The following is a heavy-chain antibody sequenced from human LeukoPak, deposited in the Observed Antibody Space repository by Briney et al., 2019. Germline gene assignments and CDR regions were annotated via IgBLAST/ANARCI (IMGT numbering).Heavy chain of an antibody. D-gene: IGHD3-10*01. CDR3: AKSISLWFGEFQRTPGPDY. J-gene: IGHJ4*02. CDR2: IRYDGSNK. V-gene: IGHV3-30*02. Sequence: PGGSLRLSCAASGFTFSSYGMHWVRQAPGKGLEWVAFIRYDGSNKYYADSVKGRFTISRDNSKNTLYLQMNSLRAEDTAVYYCAKSISLWFGEFQRTPGPDYWGQGTLVTVSS. CDR1: GFTFSSYG.